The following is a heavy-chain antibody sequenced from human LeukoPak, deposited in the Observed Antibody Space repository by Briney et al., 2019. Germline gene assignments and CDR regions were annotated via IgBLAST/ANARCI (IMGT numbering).Heavy chain of an antibody. D-gene: IGHD3-10*01. V-gene: IGHV3-53*01. J-gene: IGHJ5*02. Sequence: GGSLRLSCAASGFTVSSNYMSWVRQAPGKGLEWVSVIYSGGSTYYADSVKGRFTISRDNSKNTLYLQMNGLRAEDTAVYYCARGDGSGHNWFDPWGQGTLVTVSS. CDR3: ARGDGSGHNWFDP. CDR1: GFTVSSNY. CDR2: IYSGGST.